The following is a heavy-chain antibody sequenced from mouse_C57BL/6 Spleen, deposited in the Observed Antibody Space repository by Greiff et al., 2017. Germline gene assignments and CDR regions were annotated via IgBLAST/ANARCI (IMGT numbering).Heavy chain of an antibody. V-gene: IGHV1-82*01. Sequence: VQLVESGPELVKPGASVKISCKASGYAFSSSWMNWVKQRPGKGLEWIGRLYPGDGDTNYNGKFKGKATLTADKSSSTAYMQLSSLTSEDSAVYFCARWDYGSSHWGQGTTLTVSS. CDR3: ARWDYGSSH. CDR2: LYPGDGDT. D-gene: IGHD1-1*01. J-gene: IGHJ2*01. CDR1: GYAFSSSW.